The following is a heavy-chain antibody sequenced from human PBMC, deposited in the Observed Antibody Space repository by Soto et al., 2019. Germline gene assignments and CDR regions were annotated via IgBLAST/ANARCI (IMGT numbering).Heavy chain of an antibody. J-gene: IGHJ4*02. CDR2: ISYDGSGK. V-gene: IGHV3-30*18. CDR1: GFTFSDSG. D-gene: IGHD3-10*01. Sequence: QVYLVESGGGVVQPGTPLRLSCAASGFTFSDSGMHWVRQAPGKGLEWVAVISYDGSGKFYGDSVKGRFTISRDNSKNTVCLQMRGLPPEDTAVYYCAEDRRAYYYGSGADSWGQGTLVTVAA. CDR3: AEDRRAYYYGSGADS.